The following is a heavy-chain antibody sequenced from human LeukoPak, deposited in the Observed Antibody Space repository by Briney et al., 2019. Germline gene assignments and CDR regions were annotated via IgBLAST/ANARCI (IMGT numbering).Heavy chain of an antibody. CDR2: IYTSGST. CDR3: AREYCSSSSCFHYSYYYFMDV. J-gene: IGHJ6*04. V-gene: IGHV4-61*02. Sequence: PSETLSLTCTVSGGSISSGSYYWSWIRQPAGKGLEWIGRIYTSGSTNYNPSLESRVTMSVDTSKNQFSLKLTSVTAADTAVYYCAREYCSSSSCFHYSYYYFMDVWGKGTKVTVSS. D-gene: IGHD2-2*01. CDR1: GGSISSGSYY.